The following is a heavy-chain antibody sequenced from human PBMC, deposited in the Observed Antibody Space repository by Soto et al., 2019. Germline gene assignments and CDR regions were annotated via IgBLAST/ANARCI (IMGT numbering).Heavy chain of an antibody. J-gene: IGHJ4*02. CDR1: GYTFTSYT. V-gene: IGHV1-3*01. CDR3: ARDRLQLAYDY. CDR2: INAGNGNT. D-gene: IGHD1-1*01. Sequence: KPPRASVKVSCKASGYTFTSYTMHWVRQAPGQRLEWMGWINAGNGNTKYSQKFQGRVTITRDTSASTAYMELSSLRSEDTAVYYCARDRLQLAYDYWGQGTLVTVSS.